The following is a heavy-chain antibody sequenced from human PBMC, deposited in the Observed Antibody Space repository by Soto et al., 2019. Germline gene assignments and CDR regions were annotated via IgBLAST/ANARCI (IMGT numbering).Heavy chain of an antibody. CDR3: AKERLNLGPQKQLWLPSPFDY. CDR2: ISGSGGST. Sequence: PGGSLRLSCAASGFTFSNYAMSWVRQAPRKGLEWVSAISGSGGSTYYADSVKGRFTISRDNSKNTLYLQMNSLRADDTAVYYCAKERLNLGPQKQLWLPSPFDYWGQGTLVTVSS. D-gene: IGHD5-18*01. CDR1: GFTFSNYA. V-gene: IGHV3-23*01. J-gene: IGHJ4*02.